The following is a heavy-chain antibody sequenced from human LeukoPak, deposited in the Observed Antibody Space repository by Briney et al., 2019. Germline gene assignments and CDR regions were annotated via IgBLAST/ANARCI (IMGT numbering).Heavy chain of an antibody. J-gene: IGHJ4*02. CDR1: GFTFSSYS. V-gene: IGHV3-21*01. CDR2: ITSSSSYI. D-gene: IGHD2-21*02. CDR3: ARDPCCGDCYSAY. Sequence: KTGGSLRLSCAASGFTFSSYSMNWVRQAPGKWLEWVSSITSSSSYIYYADSVKGRFTISRDNAKHSLYLQMNSLSAEDTAVYYWARDPCCGDCYSAYWGQGTLVTVSS.